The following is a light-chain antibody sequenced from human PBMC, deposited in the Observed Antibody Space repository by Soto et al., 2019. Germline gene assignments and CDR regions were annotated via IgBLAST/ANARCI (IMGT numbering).Light chain of an antibody. CDR1: QSIGSH. V-gene: IGKV3-11*01. Sequence: EILLTQSPATLSLSPGERATLSCRASQSIGSHLVWYQQKPGQAPRLLIYDASNRATGIPARFSGSGSGTDFTLIISSLEPEDFAVYYCQQRSTWPLTFGGGTKVEIK. CDR2: DAS. J-gene: IGKJ4*01. CDR3: QQRSTWPLT.